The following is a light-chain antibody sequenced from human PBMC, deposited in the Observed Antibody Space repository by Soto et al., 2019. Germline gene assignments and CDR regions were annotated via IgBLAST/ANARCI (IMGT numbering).Light chain of an antibody. CDR2: EVS. Sequence: QSVLAQPASVSGSPGQSITISCTGTGSDISAYNYVSWYQQHPGKAPKLMIYEVSNRPSGVSNRFSGSKSGNTASLTISGLQAEDEADYYCSSYTTSSNYVFGSGTKVTVL. J-gene: IGLJ1*01. V-gene: IGLV2-14*01. CDR1: GSDISAYNY. CDR3: SSYTTSSNYV.